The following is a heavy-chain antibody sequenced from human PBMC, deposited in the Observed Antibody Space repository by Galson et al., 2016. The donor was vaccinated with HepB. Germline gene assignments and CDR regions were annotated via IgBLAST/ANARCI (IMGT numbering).Heavy chain of an antibody. V-gene: IGHV3-9*01. CDR2: ISWNSDYI. CDR1: GFTFDDYA. Sequence: SLRLSCAASGFTFDDYAMYWVRQAPGKGLEWVSGISWNSDYIGYADSVPGRFTISRDKAKNSLYLQMNSLREKDTALYYCTKDINAGPGSYYLYGIDVWGQGTTVIVSS. CDR3: TKDINAGPGSYYLYGIDV. D-gene: IGHD3-10*01. J-gene: IGHJ6*02.